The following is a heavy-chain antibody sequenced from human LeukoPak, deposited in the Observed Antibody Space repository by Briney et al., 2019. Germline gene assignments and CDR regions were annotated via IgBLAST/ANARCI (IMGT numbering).Heavy chain of an antibody. V-gene: IGHV3-7*01. CDR3: ARVLAGRCANSLCFPVFDL. J-gene: IGHJ4*02. CDR2: IKEDGSDN. CDR1: QFTFSSHW. Sequence: GGSLSLSCVASQFTFSSHWMTWVRQAPGKGLELVAKIKEDGSDNYYVDSVKGRFTISRENAKNSLYLQMNSLRADDTAVYYCARVLAGRCANSLCFPVFDLWGQGTLVSVSS. D-gene: IGHD3-16*01.